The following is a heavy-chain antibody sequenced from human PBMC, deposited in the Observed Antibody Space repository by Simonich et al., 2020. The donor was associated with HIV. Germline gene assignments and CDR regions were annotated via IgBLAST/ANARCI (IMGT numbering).Heavy chain of an antibody. D-gene: IGHD4-17*01. Sequence: QVQLQESGPGLVKPSETLSLTCAVSGYSISKGYYWGWIRQPPGKGLEWIGSIYLSGSTYYNPSLKSRVTISVDTSKNQFSLKMSSLTAADTAVYYCYGDYGEYYFDHWSQGTLVTVSS. V-gene: IGHV4-38-2*01. CDR1: GYSISKGYY. CDR3: YGDYGEYYFDH. CDR2: IYLSGST. J-gene: IGHJ4*02.